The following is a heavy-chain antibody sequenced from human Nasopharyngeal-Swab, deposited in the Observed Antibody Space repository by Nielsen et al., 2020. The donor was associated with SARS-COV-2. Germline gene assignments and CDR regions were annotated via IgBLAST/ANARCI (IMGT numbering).Heavy chain of an antibody. V-gene: IGHV3-11*06. D-gene: IGHD4-17*01. CDR1: GFSSSDYY. CDR3: ARVEDNFGDYIDY. Sequence: SLKISCAASGFSSSDYYMSWIRQAPGQGLEWVAYISSDRSIYTFYADSVKGRFTISRDTAKNSLSLQMDSLRVEDTAVYFCARVEDNFGDYIDYWGQGTLVAVSS. CDR2: ISSDRSIYT. J-gene: IGHJ4*02.